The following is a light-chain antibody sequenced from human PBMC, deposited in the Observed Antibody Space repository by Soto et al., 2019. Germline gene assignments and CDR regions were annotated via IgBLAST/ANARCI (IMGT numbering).Light chain of an antibody. CDR1: QDISNS. Sequence: DIQMTQSPSSMSASVGDRVTITCQASQDISNSLIWYQQKSGKAPNLLIYGASNLETGFPSRFSGGGYGTYFTFTISSLQPEDIATYYCQQYHSLPYTFGQGTKLEIK. CDR3: QQYHSLPYT. V-gene: IGKV1-33*01. J-gene: IGKJ2*01. CDR2: GAS.